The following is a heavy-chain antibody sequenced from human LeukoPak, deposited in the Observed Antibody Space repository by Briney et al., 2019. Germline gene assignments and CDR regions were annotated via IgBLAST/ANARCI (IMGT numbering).Heavy chain of an antibody. D-gene: IGHD6-19*01. J-gene: IGHJ4*02. CDR3: AKDLDSSVWYYFDY. V-gene: IGHV3-23*01. Sequence: GGSLRLSCAASGFTVSSNYMSWVRQAPGKGLEWVSTISGSGGNTYYADSVKGRFTISRDNSKNTLYLQMNSLRAEDTAVYYCAKDLDSSVWYYFDYWGQGTLVTVSS. CDR2: ISGSGGNT. CDR1: GFTVSSNY.